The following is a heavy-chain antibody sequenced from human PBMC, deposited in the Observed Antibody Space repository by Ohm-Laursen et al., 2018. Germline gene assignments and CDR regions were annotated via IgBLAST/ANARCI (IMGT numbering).Heavy chain of an antibody. V-gene: IGHV3-7*01. CDR3: ARFGVNHGMDV. CDR2: IKVDGSEK. Sequence: SLRLSFAAPGLTFSSYWKTWVCQPPGKGLGWVGRIKVDGSEKYYVDSVKGRFTISRYDAKNSLYLQMSSLRAEDTAVYYCARFGVNHGMDVWGQGTTVTVSS. CDR1: GLTFSSYW. J-gene: IGHJ6*02. D-gene: IGHD3-16*01.